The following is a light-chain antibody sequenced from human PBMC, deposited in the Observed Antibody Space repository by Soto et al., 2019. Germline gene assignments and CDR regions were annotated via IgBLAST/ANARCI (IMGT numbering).Light chain of an antibody. CDR1: SSNIGSNT. CDR2: SHN. CDR3: AAWDGSLNGWV. J-gene: IGLJ3*02. V-gene: IGLV1-44*01. Sequence: QSVLTQPPSASGTPGQRVTISCSGSSSNIGSNTVNWYQQLPGTAPKLLIYSHNQRPSGVPDRFSGSKSGTSASLAISGLQSEDEADYYCAAWDGSLNGWVIGGGTKLTVL.